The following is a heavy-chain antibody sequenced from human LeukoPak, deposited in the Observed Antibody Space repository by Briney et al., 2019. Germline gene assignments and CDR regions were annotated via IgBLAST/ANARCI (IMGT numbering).Heavy chain of an antibody. CDR3: AKVGGGSAMIVVVPLYYFDY. Sequence: GGSLRLSCAASGFTFSSYGMHWVRQAPGKGLEWVAFIRYDGSNKYYADSVKGRFTISRDNSKNTLYLQMNSLRAEDTAVYYCAKVGGGSAMIVVVPLYYFDYWGQGTLVTVSS. CDR1: GFTFSSYG. V-gene: IGHV3-30*02. J-gene: IGHJ4*02. CDR2: IRYDGSNK. D-gene: IGHD3-22*01.